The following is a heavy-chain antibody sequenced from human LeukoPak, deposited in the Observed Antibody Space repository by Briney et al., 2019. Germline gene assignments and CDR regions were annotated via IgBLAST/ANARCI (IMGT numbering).Heavy chain of an antibody. D-gene: IGHD1-26*01. CDR1: GGSFSGYS. J-gene: IGHJ4*02. Sequence: SETLSLTCAVYGGSFSGYSWSWIRQPPGKGLEWIGYIYHSGSTYYNPSLKSRVTISVDRSKNQFSLKLSSVTAADTAVYYCARDLGGSYELGYWGQGTLVTVSS. CDR2: IYHSGST. CDR3: ARDLGGSYELGY. V-gene: IGHV4-30-2*01.